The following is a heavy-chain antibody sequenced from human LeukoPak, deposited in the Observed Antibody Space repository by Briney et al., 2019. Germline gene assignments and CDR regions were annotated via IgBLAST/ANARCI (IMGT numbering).Heavy chain of an antibody. J-gene: IGHJ4*02. D-gene: IGHD4-23*01. Sequence: GGSLRLSCAASGFAFSNYNLNWVRQAPGKGLEWVSYISDGSSTIYYADSVRGRFTISRDNAKNSLYLQINSLRDEDTAVYYCARETVGLDYWGQGTLVTVSS. CDR2: ISDGSSTI. CDR1: GFAFSNYN. V-gene: IGHV3-48*02. CDR3: ARETVGLDY.